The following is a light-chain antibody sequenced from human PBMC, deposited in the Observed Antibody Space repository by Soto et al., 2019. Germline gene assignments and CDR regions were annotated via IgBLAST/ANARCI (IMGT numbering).Light chain of an antibody. J-gene: IGLJ3*02. Sequence: QSALTQPASVSGSPGQAITISCSGTSSDVGAFNYVSWYQQHPGKAPKLMIYDVSNRPSGVSNRFSGSKSGNTASLTISGLRAEDEADYFCSSFAGNNNLVFGGGTKVTVL. CDR3: SSFAGNNNLV. V-gene: IGLV2-14*03. CDR1: SSDVGAFNY. CDR2: DVS.